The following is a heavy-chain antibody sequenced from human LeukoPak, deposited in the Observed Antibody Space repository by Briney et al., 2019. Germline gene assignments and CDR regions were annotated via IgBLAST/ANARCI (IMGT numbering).Heavy chain of an antibody. CDR1: GYSFTSYW. V-gene: IGHV5-10-1*01. D-gene: IGHD2-2*01. J-gene: IGHJ4*02. Sequence: GESLKISCKGSGYSFTSYWISWVRQMPGKGLEWMGRIDPSDSYTNYSLSFQGHVIISADQSISTAYLQWSSLKASDTAIYYCARYSVVPPADFDYWGQGTLVTVSS. CDR3: ARYSVVPPADFDY. CDR2: IDPSDSYT.